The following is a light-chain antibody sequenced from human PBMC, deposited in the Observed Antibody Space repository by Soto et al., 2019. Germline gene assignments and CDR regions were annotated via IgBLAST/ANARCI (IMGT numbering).Light chain of an antibody. CDR2: KAS. V-gene: IGKV1-5*03. Sequence: DTQMTQSPSTLSASVGDRVTITCRASQSISSWLAWYQLKPGKAPKLLISKASSLESGVPSRFSGSGSGTEFTLTISSLQPDDFATYYCQQYNSYPWTFGQGTKVDIK. CDR3: QQYNSYPWT. CDR1: QSISSW. J-gene: IGKJ1*01.